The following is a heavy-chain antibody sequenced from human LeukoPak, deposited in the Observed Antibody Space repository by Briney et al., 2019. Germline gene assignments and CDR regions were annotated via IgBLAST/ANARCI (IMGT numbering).Heavy chain of an antibody. V-gene: IGHV4-4*07. D-gene: IGHD1-1*01. CDR3: ARAKYTTLPSAFDV. J-gene: IGHJ3*01. CDR1: GGSISSDY. Sequence: SETLSLTCTVSGGSISSDYWTWIRQPPGKGLEWIGRIHISGNAYYNPSLKSRVTMSLDTSKNRFSLNLSSVTAADTAVYYCARAKYTTLPSAFDVWGQGTMVTVSS. CDR2: IHISGNA.